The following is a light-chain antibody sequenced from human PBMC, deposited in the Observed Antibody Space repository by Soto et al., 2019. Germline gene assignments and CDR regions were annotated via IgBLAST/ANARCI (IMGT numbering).Light chain of an antibody. CDR3: QQSHTTPYT. V-gene: IGKV1-39*01. J-gene: IGKJ2*01. CDR2: GAS. Sequence: DIQMTQSPSSLSASFGDRVTLTCRASRNIDTYLNWYQQKPGTAPKLLMYGASSLHSGVPSRFSGSGSGTDFTRHISSLQPADFATYYCQQSHTTPYTFCQGTKLEI. CDR1: RNIDTY.